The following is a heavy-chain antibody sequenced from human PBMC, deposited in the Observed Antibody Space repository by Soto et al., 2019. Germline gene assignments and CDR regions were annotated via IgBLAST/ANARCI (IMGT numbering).Heavy chain of an antibody. V-gene: IGHV1-18*01. Sequence: QIHLVQSGAEVKKPGASVKVSCKGSGYGFTTYGITWVRQAPGQGLEWMAWISAHNGNTNCAQKRQGRVTVTSDTSTTTAYMELRSMRSDDTAVYYCARGRYGEYWGQGALVTVSS. D-gene: IGHD3-10*01. J-gene: IGHJ4*02. CDR1: GYGFTTYG. CDR2: ISAHNGNT. CDR3: ARGRYGEY.